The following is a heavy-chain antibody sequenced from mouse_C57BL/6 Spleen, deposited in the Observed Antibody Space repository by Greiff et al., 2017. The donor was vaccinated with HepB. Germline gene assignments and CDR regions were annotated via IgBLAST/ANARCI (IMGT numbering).Heavy chain of an antibody. Sequence: EVQRVESGGGLVQPGGSLSLSCAASGFTFTDYYMSWVRQPPGKALEWLGFIRNKANGYTTEYSASVKGRFTISRDNSQSILYLQMNALGAEDSATYYCARYSVGYFDVWGTGTTVTVSS. CDR1: GFTFTDYY. CDR3: ARYSVGYFDV. D-gene: IGHD1-1*02. V-gene: IGHV7-3*01. J-gene: IGHJ1*03. CDR2: IRNKANGYTT.